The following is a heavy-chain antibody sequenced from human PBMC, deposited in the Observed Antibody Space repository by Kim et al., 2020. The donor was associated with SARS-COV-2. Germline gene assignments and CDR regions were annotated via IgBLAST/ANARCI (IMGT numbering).Heavy chain of an antibody. CDR2: INHSGST. J-gene: IGHJ6*03. CDR3: ARGFQAARPGYYMDV. Sequence: SETLSLTCAVYGGSFSGYYWSWIRQPPGKGLEWIGEINHSGSTNYNPSLKSRVTISVDTSKNQFSLKLSSVTAADTAVYYCARGFQAARPGYYMDVWGKGTTVTVSS. CDR1: GGSFSGYY. D-gene: IGHD6-6*01. V-gene: IGHV4-34*01.